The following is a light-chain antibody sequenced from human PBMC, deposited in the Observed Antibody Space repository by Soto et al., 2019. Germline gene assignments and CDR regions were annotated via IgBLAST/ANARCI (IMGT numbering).Light chain of an antibody. CDR3: QSYDTSLSGSV. Sequence: QSVLTQPPSVSGAPGQRVTISCTGSSSNIGAGYDVHWYQQLPGTAPKVFIYGNSNRPSGVPDRFSGSKSGTSASLAITGLQAEDEADYYCQSYDTSLSGSVFGGGPSSPS. V-gene: IGLV1-40*01. J-gene: IGLJ2*01. CDR2: GNS. CDR1: SSNIGAGYD.